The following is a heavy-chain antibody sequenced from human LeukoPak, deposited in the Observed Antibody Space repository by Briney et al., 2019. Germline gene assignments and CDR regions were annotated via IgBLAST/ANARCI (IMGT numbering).Heavy chain of an antibody. V-gene: IGHV3-7*01. CDR1: GFTFSNYW. J-gene: IGHJ4*02. CDR3: ARDDFWSGYYPDY. Sequence: GGSLRLSCAASGFTFSNYWMSWIRQAPGKGLDWVANINQDGSERYYVDSVKGRFSISRDNAKNSLYLQMNSLRAEDTAVYYCARDDFWSGYYPDYWGQGTLVTVSS. CDR2: INQDGSER. D-gene: IGHD3-3*01.